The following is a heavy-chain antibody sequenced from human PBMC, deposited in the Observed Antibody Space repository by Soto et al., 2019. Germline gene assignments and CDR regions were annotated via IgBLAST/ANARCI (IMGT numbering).Heavy chain of an antibody. Sequence: QVQLQESGPGLVKPSETLSLTCTVSGGSISSYYWSWIRQPPGKGLEWIGFIFYSGSTSYTPSLKRRVTISIDTSEYPCSRNLNSVTAADTAVYYCASMIGDPVLSFDSWGQGTLVAVSS. J-gene: IGHJ5*01. CDR1: GGSISSYY. V-gene: IGHV4-59*01. CDR3: ASMIGDPVLSFDS. D-gene: IGHD3-10*02. CDR2: IFYSGST.